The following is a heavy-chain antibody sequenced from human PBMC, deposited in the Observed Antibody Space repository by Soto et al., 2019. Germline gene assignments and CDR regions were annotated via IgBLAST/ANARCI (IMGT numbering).Heavy chain of an antibody. CDR3: TTDPTPRYYDFWSGSGPEDYYYGMDV. Sequence: PAGSLRLSCAACGVSVRNAGMTGIRQAPGTGLAWVGRIKTNTDGGTTDYAAPVKGRFTISRDDSKNTLYLQMNSLKTEDTAVYYCTTDPTPRYYDFWSGSGPEDYYYGMDVWGQGTTVTVSS. J-gene: IGHJ6*02. CDR2: IKTNTDGGTT. CDR1: GVSVRNAG. V-gene: IGHV3-15*01. D-gene: IGHD3-3*01.